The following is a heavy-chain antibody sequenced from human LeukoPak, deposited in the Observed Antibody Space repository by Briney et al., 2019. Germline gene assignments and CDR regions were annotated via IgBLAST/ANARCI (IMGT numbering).Heavy chain of an antibody. CDR2: IIPIFGTA. Sequence: GASEKVSCKASGGTFSSYAISWVRQAPGQGLEWMGGIIPIFGTANYAQKFQGRVTITADESTSTAYMELSSLRSEDTAVYYCARDGPYTIFAAGGYFDYWGQGTLVTVSS. CDR3: ARDGPYTIFAAGGYFDY. J-gene: IGHJ4*02. D-gene: IGHD3-9*01. V-gene: IGHV1-69*13. CDR1: GGTFSSYA.